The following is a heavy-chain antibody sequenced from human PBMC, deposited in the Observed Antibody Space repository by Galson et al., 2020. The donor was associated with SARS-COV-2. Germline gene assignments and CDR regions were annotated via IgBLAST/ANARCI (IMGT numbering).Heavy chain of an antibody. D-gene: IGHD3-22*01. Sequence: GGSLRLSCAASGFTFSNYDMHWVRQLPGKGLEWVAGIGTAGDTYYPDSVKGRFTISRENGMDSIYLQMKSLKAGDTAVYFCVRDASRHDLFSGGYRGGLDPWGQGTLVTVSS. V-gene: IGHV3-13*04. CDR2: IGTAGDT. J-gene: IGHJ5*02. CDR3: VRDASRHDLFSGGYRGGLDP. CDR1: GFTFSNYD.